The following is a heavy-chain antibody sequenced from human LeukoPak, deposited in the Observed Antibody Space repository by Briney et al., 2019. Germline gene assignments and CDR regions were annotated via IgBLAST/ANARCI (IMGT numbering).Heavy chain of an antibody. Sequence: TGGSLRLSCAASGFTFSSYAMSWVRQAPGKGLEWVSAISGSGGSTYYADSVKGRFTISRDNSKNTLYLQMNSLRAEDTAVYYCAKFGGVSSSSRGGYWGQGTLVTVSS. CDR1: GFTFSSYA. D-gene: IGHD6-6*01. J-gene: IGHJ4*02. V-gene: IGHV3-23*01. CDR3: AKFGGVSSSSRGGY. CDR2: ISGSGGST.